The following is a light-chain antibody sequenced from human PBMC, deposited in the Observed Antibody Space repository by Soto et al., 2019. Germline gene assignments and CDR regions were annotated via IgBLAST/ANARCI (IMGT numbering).Light chain of an antibody. CDR2: DVS. J-gene: IGLJ2*01. CDR3: SSYSSSSTLV. V-gene: IGLV2-14*01. CDR1: SSDVGGYNY. Sequence: QSALTLPASVSGSPGQSITISCTGTSSDVGGYNYVSWYQQHPGKAPKLMIYDVSNWPSGVSNRFSGSKSSNTASLTISGLQAEDEADYYCSSYSSSSTLVFGRGTQLTVL.